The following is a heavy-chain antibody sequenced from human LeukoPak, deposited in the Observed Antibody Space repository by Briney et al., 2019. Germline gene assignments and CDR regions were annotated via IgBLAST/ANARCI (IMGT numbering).Heavy chain of an antibody. CDR3: TKDRGSRWFGPIDY. CDR1: GFTFRSYG. CDR2: IWDDGSKT. J-gene: IGHJ4*02. V-gene: IGHV3-33*06. D-gene: IGHD6-13*01. Sequence: PGRSLRLSCAASGFTFRSYGMHWVRRAPDKGLEWVAVIWDDGSKTFHADSVRGRFTISRDNSKDTLYLQMNDLRAEDTAVYYCTKDRGSRWFGPIDYWGQGTLVAVSS.